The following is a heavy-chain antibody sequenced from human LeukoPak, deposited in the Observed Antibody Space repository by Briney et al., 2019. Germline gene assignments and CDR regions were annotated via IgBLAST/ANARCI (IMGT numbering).Heavy chain of an antibody. V-gene: IGHV4-61*01. Sequence: SETLSLTCTVSGGSFSSGSYYWSWIRQPPGKGLEWIGYIYYSGSTNYNPSLKSQVTISVDTSKNQFSLRLSSVTAADTAVHYCARRDRSVPNYWGQRTLVTVSS. J-gene: IGHJ4*02. CDR1: GGSFSSGSYY. CDR3: ARRDRSVPNY. CDR2: IYYSGST. D-gene: IGHD3-22*01.